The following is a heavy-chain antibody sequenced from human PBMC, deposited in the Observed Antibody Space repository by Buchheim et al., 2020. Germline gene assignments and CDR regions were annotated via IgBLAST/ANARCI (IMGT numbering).Heavy chain of an antibody. CDR2: IYSGGST. V-gene: IGHV3-66*01. D-gene: IGHD4-17*01. CDR3: ARDGEAAEYGDYEDYYYYYGMDV. CDR1: GFTVSSNY. Sequence: EVQLVESGGGLVQPGGSLRLSCAASGFTVSSNYMSWVRQAPGKGLEWVSVIYSGGSTYYADSVKGRFTISRDNSKNTLYLQMNSLRAEDTAVYYCARDGEAAEYGDYEDYYYYYGMDVWGQGTT. J-gene: IGHJ6*02.